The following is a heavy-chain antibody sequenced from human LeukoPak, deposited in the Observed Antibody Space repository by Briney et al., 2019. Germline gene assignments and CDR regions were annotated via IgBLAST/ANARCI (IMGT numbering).Heavy chain of an antibody. D-gene: IGHD3-10*01. CDR1: GYTFTSYA. J-gene: IGHJ4*02. CDR3: ARGAYGSGSYFFDY. Sequence: GAPVKVSCKASGYTFTSYAMNWVRQAPGQGLEWMGWINTNTGNPTYAQGFTGRFVFSLDTSVSTAYLQISSLKAEDTAVYYCARGAYGSGSYFFDYWGQGTLVTVSS. CDR2: INTNTGNP. V-gene: IGHV7-4-1*02.